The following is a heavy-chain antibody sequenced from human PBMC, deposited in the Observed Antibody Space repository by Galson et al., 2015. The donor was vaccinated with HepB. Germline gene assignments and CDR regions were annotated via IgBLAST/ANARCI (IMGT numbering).Heavy chain of an antibody. CDR3: ARERFGSSMDY. J-gene: IGHJ4*02. CDR1: GFTFGSYW. D-gene: IGHD2/OR15-2a*01. Sequence: SLRLSCAASGFTFGSYWMSWVRQTPGKGLEWVANIKPDGSQKYYADSVKGRFTISRDNSKNTLYLQMNSLRAEDTAVYYCARERFGSSMDYWGQGTLVTVSS. V-gene: IGHV3-7*01. CDR2: IKPDGSQK.